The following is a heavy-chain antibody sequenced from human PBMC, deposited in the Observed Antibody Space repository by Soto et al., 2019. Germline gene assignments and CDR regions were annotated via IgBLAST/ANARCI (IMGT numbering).Heavy chain of an antibody. D-gene: IGHD3-9*01. Sequence: QITLKESGPTLVKPTQTLTLTCTFSGFSLSTHTVGVAWIRQPPGKALEWLALIYWDEDKRYSPSLKSRLTITQDTSKNQVVLTMTNMDPVDTATSYCAHIVPFDYRGYHFAFWGQGILVTVSS. CDR2: IYWDEDK. V-gene: IGHV2-5*02. CDR3: AHIVPFDYRGYHFAF. J-gene: IGHJ4*02. CDR1: GFSLSTHTVG.